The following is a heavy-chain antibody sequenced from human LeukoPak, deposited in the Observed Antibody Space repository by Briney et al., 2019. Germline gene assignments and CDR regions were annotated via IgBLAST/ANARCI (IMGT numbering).Heavy chain of an antibody. J-gene: IGHJ6*03. D-gene: IGHD3-10*02. CDR2: ITPMLGTA. Sequence: SVKVSCKASGGTFNNYAISWVRQAPGQGLEWLGGITPMLGTANYAQKFQGRLTITTDESTSTAYMELSSLRPEDTAFYYCARNLMSGAYYFYYMDVWGKGTTVTVSS. CDR3: ARNLMSGAYYFYYMDV. CDR1: GGTFNNYA. V-gene: IGHV1-69*05.